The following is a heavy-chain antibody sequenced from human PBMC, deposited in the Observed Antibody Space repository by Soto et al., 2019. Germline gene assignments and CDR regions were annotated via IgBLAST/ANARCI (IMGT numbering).Heavy chain of an antibody. Sequence: GGSLRLSCVASGFTFSSYAMSWVRQAPGKGLEWVSAISGSGGSTYYADSVKGRFTISRDNSKNTVSLQMNSLRDEDTAFYYCAKDLAYYYDTAGSFSGLDSWGQGVQVTVSS. J-gene: IGHJ5*01. CDR3: AKDLAYYYDTAGSFSGLDS. D-gene: IGHD3-22*01. CDR1: GFTFSSYA. CDR2: ISGSGGST. V-gene: IGHV3-23*01.